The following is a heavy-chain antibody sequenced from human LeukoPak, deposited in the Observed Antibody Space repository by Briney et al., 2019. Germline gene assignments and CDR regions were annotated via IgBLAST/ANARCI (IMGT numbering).Heavy chain of an antibody. D-gene: IGHD5-24*01. J-gene: IGHJ6*03. CDR3: ASGGDMATIIHYYYMDV. V-gene: IGHV1-8*01. CDR2: MNPNSGNT. CDR1: GYTFTSYE. Sequence: GASVKVSCKASGYTFTSYEINWVRQATGQGLEWMGWMNPNSGNTGYAQKFQGRVTMTRNTSISTAYMELSSLRSEDTAVYYCASGGDMATIIHYYYMDVWGKGTTVTVSS.